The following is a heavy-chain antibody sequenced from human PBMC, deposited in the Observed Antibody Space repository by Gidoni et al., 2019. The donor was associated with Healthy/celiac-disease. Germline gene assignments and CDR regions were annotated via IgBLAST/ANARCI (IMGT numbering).Heavy chain of an antibody. CDR3: ATRGNYYDSSGYHFDY. CDR2: FDPEDGET. J-gene: IGHJ4*02. Sequence: QVQLVQSGAEVKKPGASVKVSCKVSGYTLTELSMHWVRQAPGKGLEWMGGFDPEDGETIYAQKFQGRVTMTEDTSTDTAYMELSSLRSEDTAVYYCATRGNYYDSSGYHFDYWGQGTLVTVSS. D-gene: IGHD3-22*01. CDR1: GYTLTELS. V-gene: IGHV1-24*01.